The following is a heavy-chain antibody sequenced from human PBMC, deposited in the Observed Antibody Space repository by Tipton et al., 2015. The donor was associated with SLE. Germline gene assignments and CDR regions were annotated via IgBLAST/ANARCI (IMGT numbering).Heavy chain of an antibody. V-gene: IGHV4-4*08. D-gene: IGHD3-22*01. CDR1: GGSISDYD. CDR2: ISTSGGT. J-gene: IGHJ4*02. CDR3: ARIHYYDSSGYYYYFDY. Sequence: TLSLTCTVSGGSISDYDWNWIRQPPGKGLEWLGYISTSGGTNYSPSLKSRLTISMDMSKNQFSLRLSSVTAADTAVFYCARIHYYDSSGYYYYFDYWGQGTLVIVSS.